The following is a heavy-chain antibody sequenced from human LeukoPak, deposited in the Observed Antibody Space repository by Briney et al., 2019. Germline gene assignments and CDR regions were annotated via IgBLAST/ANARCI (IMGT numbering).Heavy chain of an antibody. CDR3: ARDWAWGGFDS. CDR1: GFTFSSYG. Sequence: GGSLRLSCAASGFTFSSYGMHWVRQAPGKGLEWVAVISYDGSNKYYADSVKGRFTVSRDNAKNTLYLQMNSLRDDDTAVYYCARDWAWGGFDSWGQGVLVTVSS. V-gene: IGHV3-30*03. CDR2: ISYDGSNK. J-gene: IGHJ4*02. D-gene: IGHD3-16*01.